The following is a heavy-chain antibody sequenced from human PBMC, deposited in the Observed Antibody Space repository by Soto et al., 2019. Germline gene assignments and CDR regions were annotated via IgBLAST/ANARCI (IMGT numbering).Heavy chain of an antibody. V-gene: IGHV1-18*01. Sequence: QVQLEPSGAEVKKPGASVKVSCKASGYNFTRSGLRWVRQAPGQGPEWMGWISSYNGDTNYAQTFQGRVTMTTDTSTSTAYMELRRLRSDDTAVDYCARAGVAPYYYYGMDVWGQGTPVTVSS. D-gene: IGHD5-12*01. CDR3: ARAGVAPYYYYGMDV. J-gene: IGHJ6*02. CDR2: ISSYNGDT. CDR1: GYNFTRSG.